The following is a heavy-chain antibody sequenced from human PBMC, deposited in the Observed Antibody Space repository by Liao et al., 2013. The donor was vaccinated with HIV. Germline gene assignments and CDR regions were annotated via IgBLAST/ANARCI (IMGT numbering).Heavy chain of an antibody. D-gene: IGHD4-17*01. CDR3: ARETTGGLFDY. Sequence: QVQLQESGPGLVKPSQTLSLTCTVSGGSISSGSYYWSWIRQPAGKGLEWIGRIYTSGSTNYNPSLKSRVTISVDTSKNQFSLKLSSVTAADTAVYYCARETTGGLFDYWGQGTLVTVSS. J-gene: IGHJ4*02. V-gene: IGHV4-61*02. CDR2: IYTSGST. CDR1: GGSISSGSYY.